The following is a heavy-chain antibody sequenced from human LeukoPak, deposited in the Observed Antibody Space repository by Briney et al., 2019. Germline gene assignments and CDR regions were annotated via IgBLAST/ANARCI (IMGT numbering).Heavy chain of an antibody. CDR1: GFTFSNYA. J-gene: IGHJ4*02. CDR2: ISGSGDST. CDR3: ANEKQRNFDY. V-gene: IGHV3-23*01. Sequence: GGSLRLSCAASGFTFSNYAMSWVRQAPGKGLEWVSGISGSGDSTYYGDSVKGRFTISRDNSKNTLYLQMNSLRAEDTAVYYCANEKQRNFDYWGQGTLVTVSS.